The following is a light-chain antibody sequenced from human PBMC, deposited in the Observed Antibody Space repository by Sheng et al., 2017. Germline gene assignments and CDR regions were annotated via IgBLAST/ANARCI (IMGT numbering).Light chain of an antibody. CDR1: LTVNTN. CDR3: QQYYNWPRGT. V-gene: IGKV3-15*01. CDR2: GAS. Sequence: EIVLTQSPGTLSLSPGERATLSCRASLTVNTNYVAWYQKRPGQAPRLLIYGASTRASGVPARFNGSGSAAEYTLTISSLQSEDFAVYFCQQYYNWPRGTFGQGTTVEIK. J-gene: IGKJ1*01.